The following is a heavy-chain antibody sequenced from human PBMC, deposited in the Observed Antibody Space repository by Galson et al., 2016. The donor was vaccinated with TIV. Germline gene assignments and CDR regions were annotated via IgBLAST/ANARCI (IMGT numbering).Heavy chain of an antibody. J-gene: IGHJ4*02. V-gene: IGHV1-69*13. CDR1: GGTFSDYG. CDR3: ATLGGYFGSGSYKTDF. CDR2: NIPIFHSA. Sequence: SVKVSCKASGGTFSDYGISWVRQAPGQGLEWMGRNIPIFHSAKSAQKFQDRVTITADESMSTVYMELSSLRSEDTAVYYCATLGGYFGSGSYKTDFWGQGTLVTVSS. D-gene: IGHD3-10*01.